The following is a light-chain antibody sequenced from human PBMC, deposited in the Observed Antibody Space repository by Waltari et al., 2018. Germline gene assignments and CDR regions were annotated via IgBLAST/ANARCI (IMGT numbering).Light chain of an antibody. J-gene: IGLJ1*01. V-gene: IGLV1-40*01. CDR2: GNS. Sequence: QSVLTQPPSVSGAPGQRVTISCTGSSSNIGAGYDVHWYQQLPGTAPKLLIYGNSNRPSGVPDRFSVAKSGTSASLAITGLQAEDEADYYCQSYDSSLSALYVFGTGTKVTVL. CDR1: SSNIGAGYD. CDR3: QSYDSSLSALYV.